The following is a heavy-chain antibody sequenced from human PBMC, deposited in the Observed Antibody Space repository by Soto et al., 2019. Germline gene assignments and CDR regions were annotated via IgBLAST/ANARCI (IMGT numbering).Heavy chain of an antibody. Sequence: QVQLVQSGAEVKNPGASVKVSCKASGYVFTVFHMHWVRQAPGQGLEWMGMINPSDGRTEYAQKFQGRVTMTSDTATRTVYMELSTLRSEETAIYYCARAGINWLDPWGQGTQVIVSS. D-gene: IGHD1-20*01. CDR3: ARAGINWLDP. J-gene: IGHJ5*02. V-gene: IGHV1-46*01. CDR2: INPSDGRT. CDR1: GYVFTVFH.